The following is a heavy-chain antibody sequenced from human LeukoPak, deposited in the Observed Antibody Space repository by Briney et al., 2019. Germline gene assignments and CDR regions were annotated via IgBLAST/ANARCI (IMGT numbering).Heavy chain of an antibody. CDR1: GFSFSAYS. Sequence: GGSLRLSCAASGFSFSAYSMNWVRQAPGTGLEWVSSISSSSTYIYYADSVKGRFTISRDNAKNSLYLQMNSLRDEDTALYYCARDESGPAYWGQGTLVTVSS. J-gene: IGHJ4*02. CDR2: ISSSSTYI. D-gene: IGHD3-3*01. CDR3: ARDESGPAY. V-gene: IGHV3-21*01.